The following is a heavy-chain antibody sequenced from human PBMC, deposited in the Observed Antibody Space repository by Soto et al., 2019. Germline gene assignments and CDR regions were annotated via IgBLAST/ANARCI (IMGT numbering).Heavy chain of an antibody. J-gene: IGHJ6*02. D-gene: IGHD3-10*01. V-gene: IGHV5-51*01. CDR1: GYSLASYW. CDR3: ARPRSGSYRLDYYGMDV. CDR2: IYPGDSDS. Sequence: ESLKISCKVSGYSLASYWISWVRQMPGKGLEWMGIIYPGDSDSRYSPSFQGQVTISADKSISTAYLQWNSLKASDTAIYYCARPRSGSYRLDYYGMDVWGQGTTVTVSS.